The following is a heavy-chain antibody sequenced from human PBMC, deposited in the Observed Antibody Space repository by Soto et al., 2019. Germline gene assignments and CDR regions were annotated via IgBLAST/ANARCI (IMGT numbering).Heavy chain of an antibody. CDR3: ARGNVRGGCLDY. J-gene: IGHJ4*02. D-gene: IGHD3-10*01. CDR2: FNGGNGNI. CDR1: GYSFSTYA. V-gene: IGHV1-3*05. Sequence: QVQLVQSGAEERKPGASVKVSCKALGYSFSTYAMHWVRRAPGQSLEWMGWFNGGNGNIKYSQKFEGRVTITTDTAASTAYMELNMLRSEDTAVYCCARGNVRGGCLDYWGQGTLVSVSS.